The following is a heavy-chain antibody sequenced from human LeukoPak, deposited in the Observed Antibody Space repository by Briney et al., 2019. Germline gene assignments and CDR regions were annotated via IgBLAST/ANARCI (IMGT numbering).Heavy chain of an antibody. CDR3: ARSLWPEDY. Sequence: GGSLRLSCAASGFTFSSYWMSWVRQAPGKGLEWVANIKQDGSEKNYVDSVKGRFTISRDNAKTLLYLQMNSLRAEDTAVYYCARSLWPEDYWGQGTLVTVSS. CDR1: GFTFSSYW. V-gene: IGHV3-7*01. J-gene: IGHJ4*02. CDR2: IKQDGSEK. D-gene: IGHD5-18*01.